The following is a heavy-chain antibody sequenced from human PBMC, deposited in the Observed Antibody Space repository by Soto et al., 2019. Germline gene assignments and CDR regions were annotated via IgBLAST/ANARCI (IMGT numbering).Heavy chain of an antibody. CDR2: IRETGNT. V-gene: IGHV3-23*01. D-gene: IGHD1-26*01. CDR3: AKQQMGVIRALDY. CDR1: GFTFSNYA. Sequence: GGSLRLSCAASGFTFSNYAMSWIRPAPGKGLEWVSTIRETGNTYYADSVRGRFATSRDNSENTLYLQMSSLRAEDTAVYYCAKQQMGVIRALDYWGQGTLVTVSS. J-gene: IGHJ4*02.